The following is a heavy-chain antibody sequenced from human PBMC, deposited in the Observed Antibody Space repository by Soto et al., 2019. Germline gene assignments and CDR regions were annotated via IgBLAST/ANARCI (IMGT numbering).Heavy chain of an antibody. CDR1: GFTFSSYG. CDR3: AKDGDFWSGSYGTDV. Sequence: PGGSLRLSCAASGFTFSSYGMHWVRQAPGKGLEWVAVISYDGSNKYYADSVKGRFTISRDNSKNTLYLQMNSLRAEDTAVYYCAKDGDFWSGSYGTDVWGQGTTVTVSS. CDR2: ISYDGSNK. D-gene: IGHD3-3*01. V-gene: IGHV3-30*18. J-gene: IGHJ6*02.